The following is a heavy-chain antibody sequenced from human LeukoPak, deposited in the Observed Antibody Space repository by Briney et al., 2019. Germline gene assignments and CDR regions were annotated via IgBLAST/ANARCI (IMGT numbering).Heavy chain of an antibody. V-gene: IGHV3-23*01. CDR2: ISGSGGNT. CDR3: ANRRSGLKYFDS. CDR1: GFTFSTYA. J-gene: IGHJ4*02. Sequence: GGSLRLSCAASGFTFSTYAMSWVRQAPGKGLEWVSAISGSGGNTYYADSVKGRFTISRDNSKNTLYLQMNSLRAEDTAVYYYANRRSGLKYFDSWGQGTLVTVSS. D-gene: IGHD3-3*01.